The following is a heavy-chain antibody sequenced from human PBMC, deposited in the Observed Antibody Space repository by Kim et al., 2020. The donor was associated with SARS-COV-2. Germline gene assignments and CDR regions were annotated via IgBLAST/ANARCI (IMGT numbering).Heavy chain of an antibody. CDR2: INHSGST. J-gene: IGHJ6*02. CDR3: ARGYYYGSGSYYHRARNYYYYGMDV. Sequence: SETLSLTCAVYGGSFSGYYWSWIRQPPGKGLEWIGEINHSGSTNYNPSLKSRVTISVDTSKNQFSLKLSSVTAADTAVYYCARGYYYGSGSYYHRARNYYYYGMDVWGQGTTVTVSS. CDR1: GGSFSGYY. D-gene: IGHD3-10*01. V-gene: IGHV4-34*01.